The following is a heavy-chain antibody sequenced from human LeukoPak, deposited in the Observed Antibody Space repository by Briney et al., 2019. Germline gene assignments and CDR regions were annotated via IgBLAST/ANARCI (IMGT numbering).Heavy chain of an antibody. D-gene: IGHD6-19*01. J-gene: IGHJ4*02. V-gene: IGHV4-38-2*02. CDR2: IYHSGST. CDR1: GYSISSGYY. CDR3: ARDLYSSGWGYFDY. Sequence: SETLFLTCTISGYSISSGYYWGWIRQPPGKGLEWIGSIYHSGSTYYNPSLKSRVTISLDTSENQFSLKLSSVTAADTAVSYCARDLYSSGWGYFDYWGQGTLVTVSS.